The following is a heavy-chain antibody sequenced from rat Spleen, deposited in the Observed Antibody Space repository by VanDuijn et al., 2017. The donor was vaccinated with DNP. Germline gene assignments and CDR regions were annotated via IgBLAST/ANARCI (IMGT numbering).Heavy chain of an antibody. V-gene: IGHV2-16*01. CDR3: ARGYYYDGYLDY. J-gene: IGHJ2*01. Sequence: QVQLKESVPGLVQPSQTLSLTCTVSGFSLTSSGVSWVRQPPGKGLEWIGAIWSGGSTDYNSTLKSRLSISRDASKSQVHIKMNSLQTEDTAMYFCARGYYYDGYLDYWGQGVMVTVSS. CDR2: IWSGGST. CDR1: GFSLTSSG. D-gene: IGHD1-12*03.